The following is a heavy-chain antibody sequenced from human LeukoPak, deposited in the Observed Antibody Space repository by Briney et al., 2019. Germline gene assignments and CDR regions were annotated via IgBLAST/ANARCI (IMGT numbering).Heavy chain of an antibody. V-gene: IGHV3-48*04. CDR3: ARVLDDSSGSYHNFDY. D-gene: IGHD3-22*01. J-gene: IGHJ4*02. CDR2: ISGSGSSI. Sequence: GGSLRLSCAASGFTFSSYSMNWVRQAPGKGLEWVSYISGSGSSIYYADSVKGRFTTSRDNAKNSLYLQMNSLRAEDTAVYYCARVLDDSSGSYHNFDYWGQGTLVTVSS. CDR1: GFTFSSYS.